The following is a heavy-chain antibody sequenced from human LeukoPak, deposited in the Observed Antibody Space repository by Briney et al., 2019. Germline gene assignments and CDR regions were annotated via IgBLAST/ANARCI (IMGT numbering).Heavy chain of an antibody. CDR2: IYYSGST. V-gene: IGHV4-59*01. CDR1: GGSISSYY. Sequence: SETLSLTCTVSGGSISSYYWSWIRQPPGKGLEWIGYIYYSGSTNYNPSLKSRVTISVDTSKNQFSLKLSSVTAADTAVYHCARDIGSYYFDYWGQGTLVTVSS. CDR3: ARDIGSYYFDY. J-gene: IGHJ4*02. D-gene: IGHD1-26*01.